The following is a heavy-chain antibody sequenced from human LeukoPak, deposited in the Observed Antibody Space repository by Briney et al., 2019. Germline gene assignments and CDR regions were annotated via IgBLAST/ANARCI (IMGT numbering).Heavy chain of an antibody. J-gene: IGHJ4*02. CDR2: ISYDGSNK. Sequence: PGGSLRLSCAASGFTFSSYAMHWVRQAPGKGLEWVAVISYDGSNKYYADSVKGRFTISRDNSKNTLYLQMNSLRAEDTAVYYCARIAYGEYYFDYWGQGTLVTVSS. CDR3: ARIAYGEYYFDY. V-gene: IGHV3-30-3*01. D-gene: IGHD4-17*01. CDR1: GFTFSSYA.